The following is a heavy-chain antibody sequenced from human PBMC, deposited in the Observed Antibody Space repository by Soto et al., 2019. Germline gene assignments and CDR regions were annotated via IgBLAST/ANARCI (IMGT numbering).Heavy chain of an antibody. CDR1: GYTFTSYA. D-gene: IGHD6-19*01. CDR3: AIGVAGTVTWFDP. J-gene: IGHJ5*02. CDR2: VNAGNGNT. V-gene: IGHV1-3*01. Sequence: ASVKVSCKASGYTFTSYAMHWVRQAPGQRLERMGWVNAGNGNTKYSQKFQGRVTITRDTSASTAYMELSSLRSEDTAVYYCAIGVAGTVTWFDPWGQGTLVTVSS.